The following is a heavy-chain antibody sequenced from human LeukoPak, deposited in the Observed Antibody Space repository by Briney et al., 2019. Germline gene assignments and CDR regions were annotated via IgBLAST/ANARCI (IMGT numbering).Heavy chain of an antibody. J-gene: IGHJ4*02. CDR2: ISAYNGNT. CDR3: ARDSTVYYYDSSGYYPPDY. Sequence: ASVKVSCKASGYTFTSYGISWVRPAPGQGLAWMGWISAYNGNTNYAQKLQGRVTMTTDTSTSTAYMELRSLRSDDTAVYYCARDSTVYYYDSSGYYPPDYWGQGTLVTVSS. CDR1: GYTFTSYG. V-gene: IGHV1-18*01. D-gene: IGHD3-22*01.